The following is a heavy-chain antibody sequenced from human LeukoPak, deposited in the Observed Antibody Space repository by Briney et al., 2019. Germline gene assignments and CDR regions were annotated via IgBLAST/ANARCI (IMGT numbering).Heavy chain of an antibody. J-gene: IGHJ3*02. CDR3: ATGPSGKSHSHDAFDI. V-gene: IGHV1-24*01. CDR2: FDPEDGET. CDR1: GYTLTELS. Sequence: ASVKVSCKVSGYTLTELSMHWVRQAPGKGLEWMGGFDPEDGETIYAQKFQGRVTMTEDTSTDTAYMELSSLRSEDTAVYYCATGPSGKSHSHDAFDIWGQGTMVTVSS. D-gene: IGHD1-26*01.